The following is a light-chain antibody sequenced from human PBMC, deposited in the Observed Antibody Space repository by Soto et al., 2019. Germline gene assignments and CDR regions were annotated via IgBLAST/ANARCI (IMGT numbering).Light chain of an antibody. CDR1: SSDVGGYDY. CDR2: DVS. V-gene: IGLV2-11*01. CDR3: SSYTGSSTYV. J-gene: IGLJ1*01. Sequence: QSALTQPRSVSGSPGQSVTISCTGTSSDVGGYDYVSWYQQHPGKAPKLMIYDVSKRPSGVPDRFSGSKSGNTASLTISGLQAEDEADYYCSSYTGSSTYVFGTGTKVTVL.